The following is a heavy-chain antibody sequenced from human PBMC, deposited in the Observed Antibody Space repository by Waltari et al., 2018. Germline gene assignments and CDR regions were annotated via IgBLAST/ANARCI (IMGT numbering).Heavy chain of an antibody. J-gene: IGHJ4*02. V-gene: IGHV1-8*03. CDR2: MNPNSGNT. CDR3: ARGPRNFDY. CDR1: GYTFTSYD. Sequence: VQLVESGGGLVQPGGSLRLSCAASGYTFTSYDINWVRQATGQGLEWMGWMNPNSGNTGYAQKFQGRVTITRNTSISTAYMELSSLRSEDTAVYYCARGPRNFDYWGQGTLVTVSS.